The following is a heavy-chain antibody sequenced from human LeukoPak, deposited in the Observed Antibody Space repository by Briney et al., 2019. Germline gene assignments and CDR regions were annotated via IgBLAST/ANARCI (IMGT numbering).Heavy chain of an antibody. CDR3: ARDGAERPHMY. D-gene: IGHD6-25*01. V-gene: IGHV3-7*01. J-gene: IGHJ4*02. CDR2: IKKDGSEK. Sequence: GGSLRLSCAASGFTFSSYWMSWVRQAPGKGLEWVANIKKDGSEKHYVDSVKGRFTISRDNAKNSLHLQMNSPRAEDTAVYYCARDGAERPHMYWGQGTLVTVSS. CDR1: GFTFSSYW.